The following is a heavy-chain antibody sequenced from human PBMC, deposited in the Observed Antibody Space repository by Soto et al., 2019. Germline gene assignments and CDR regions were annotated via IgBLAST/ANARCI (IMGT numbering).Heavy chain of an antibody. CDR2: ISYDGSNK. D-gene: IGHD6-19*01. Sequence: QVQLVESGGGVVQPGRSLRLSCAASGFTFSSYAMHWVRQAPGKGLEWVAVISYDGSNKYYADSVKGRFTISRDNSKNTLYLQMNSLSAEDTAVYYCARDVSVAGTDFDYWGQGTLVTVSS. CDR1: GFTFSSYA. J-gene: IGHJ4*02. CDR3: ARDVSVAGTDFDY. V-gene: IGHV3-30-3*01.